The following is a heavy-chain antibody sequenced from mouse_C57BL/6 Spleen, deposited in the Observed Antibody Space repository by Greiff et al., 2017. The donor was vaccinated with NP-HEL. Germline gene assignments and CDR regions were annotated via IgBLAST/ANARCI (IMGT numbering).Heavy chain of an antibody. CDR1: GYTFTSYG. CDR2: IYPRSGNT. Sequence: VQLQQSGAELARPGASVQLSCKASGYTFTSYGISWVKQRTGQGLEWIGEIYPRSGNTYYNEKFKGKATLTADKSSSTAYMELRSLTSEDSAVYFCARGGFYYAMDYWGQGTSVTVSS. J-gene: IGHJ4*01. CDR3: ARGGFYYAMDY. V-gene: IGHV1-81*01.